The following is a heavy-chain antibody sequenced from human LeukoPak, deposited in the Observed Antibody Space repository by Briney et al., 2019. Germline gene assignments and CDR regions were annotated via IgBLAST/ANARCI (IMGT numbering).Heavy chain of an antibody. CDR3: ARDRGGYDFWSGYPSYYYYGMDV. J-gene: IGHJ6*02. V-gene: IGHV4-30-4*01. CDR1: GGSISSGDYY. CDR2: IYYSGST. D-gene: IGHD3-3*01. Sequence: SETLSLTSTVSGGSISSGDYYWSWIRQPPGKGLEWIGYIYYSGSTYYNPSLKSRVTISVDTSKNQFSLKLSSVTAADTAVYYCARDRGGYDFWSGYPSYYYYGMDVWGQGTTVTVSS.